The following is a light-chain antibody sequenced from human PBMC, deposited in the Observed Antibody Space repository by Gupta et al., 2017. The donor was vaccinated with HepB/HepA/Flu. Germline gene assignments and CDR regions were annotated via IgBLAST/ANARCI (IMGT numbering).Light chain of an antibody. CDR1: NIVSKS. Sequence: SSVLTQQPSVSVAPGQTARITCGGDNIVSKSVHWYQQKPGQAPGLVVFDDSDRPSGIPERFSGSTSGNAATLSISRVEAGDEADYYCLVWHNNGGRYVFGTGTKVTVL. CDR3: LVWHNNGGRYV. J-gene: IGLJ1*01. V-gene: IGLV3-21*02. CDR2: DDS.